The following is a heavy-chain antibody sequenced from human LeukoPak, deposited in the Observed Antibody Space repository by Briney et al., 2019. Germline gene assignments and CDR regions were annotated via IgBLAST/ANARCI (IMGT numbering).Heavy chain of an antibody. V-gene: IGHV4-34*01. CDR3: ASGHCSGGSCYSRYFDY. Sequence: SETLSLTCAVYGGSFSGYYWNWIRQPPGKGLEWIGEINHSGSTNYNPSLKSRVTISVDTSKNQFSLKLSSVTAADTAVYYCASGHCSGGSCYSRYFDYWGQGTLVTVSS. CDR2: INHSGST. D-gene: IGHD2-15*01. J-gene: IGHJ4*02. CDR1: GGSFSGYY.